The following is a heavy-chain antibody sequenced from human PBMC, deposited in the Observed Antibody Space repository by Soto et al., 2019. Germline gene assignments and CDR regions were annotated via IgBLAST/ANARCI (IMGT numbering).Heavy chain of an antibody. CDR3: ARVFIEDSSSSNDY. V-gene: IGHV1-69*06. Sequence: SVKVSCKASGGTFSSYAISWVRQAPGQGLEWMGGIIPIFGTANYAQKFQGRVTITADKSTSTAYMELSSLRSEDTAVYYCARVFIEDSSSSNDYWGQGTLVTVSS. D-gene: IGHD6-6*01. J-gene: IGHJ4*02. CDR1: GGTFSSYA. CDR2: IIPIFGTA.